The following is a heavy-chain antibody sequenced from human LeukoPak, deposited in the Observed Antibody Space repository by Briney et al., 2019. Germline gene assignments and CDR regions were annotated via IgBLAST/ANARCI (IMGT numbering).Heavy chain of an antibody. CDR2: MNPNSGNT. CDR3: ARAHPENGNTYYDFWSGLEFDY. D-gene: IGHD3-3*01. V-gene: IGHV1-8*03. Sequence: ASVKVSCKASGYTFTSYDINWVRQATGQGLEWMGWMNPNSGNTGYAQKFQGRVTITRNTSISTAYMELSSLRSEDTAVYYCARAHPENGNTYYDFWSGLEFDYWGQGTLVTVSS. CDR1: GYTFTSYD. J-gene: IGHJ4*02.